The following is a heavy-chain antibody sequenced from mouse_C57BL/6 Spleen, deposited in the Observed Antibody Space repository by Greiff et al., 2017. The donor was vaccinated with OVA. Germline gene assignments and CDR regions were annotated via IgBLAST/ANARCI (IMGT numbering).Heavy chain of an antibody. Sequence: QVQLKESGPGLVQPSQSLSITCTVSGFSLTSYGVHWVRQSPGKGLEWLGVIWSGGSTDYNAAFISRLSISKDNSKSQVFFKMNSLQADDTSIYYCARNCRYGYDAPYYAMDYWGQGTSVTVSS. CDR1: GFSLTSYG. V-gene: IGHV2-2*01. D-gene: IGHD2-2*01. CDR3: ARNCRYGYDAPYYAMDY. J-gene: IGHJ4*01. CDR2: IWSGGST.